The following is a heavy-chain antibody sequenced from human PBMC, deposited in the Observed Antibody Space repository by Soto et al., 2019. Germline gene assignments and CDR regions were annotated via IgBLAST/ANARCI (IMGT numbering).Heavy chain of an antibody. CDR1: GGSFSGYH. CDR3: ERGLYDFWSGYHTRGMDV. V-gene: IGHV4-34*01. Sequence: XTLSRPCSLCGGSFSGYHWSWIRQPPGKGLELTGEINHSGSTNYNPSFKSRVKISVDTSNNQFSLKLSSVTADDTAVYYCERGLYDFWSGYHTRGMDVWGQGTTGTVS. J-gene: IGHJ6*02. CDR2: INHSGST. D-gene: IGHD3-3*01.